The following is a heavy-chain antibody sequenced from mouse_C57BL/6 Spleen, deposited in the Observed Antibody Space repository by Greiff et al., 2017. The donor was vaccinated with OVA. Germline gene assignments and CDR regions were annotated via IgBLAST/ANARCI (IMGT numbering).Heavy chain of an antibody. CDR1: GYAFTNYL. CDR2: INPGSGGT. J-gene: IGHJ4*01. D-gene: IGHD2-3*01. V-gene: IGHV1-54*01. Sequence: QVQLQQSGAELVRPGTSVKVSCKASGYAFTNYLIEWVKQRPGQGLEWIGVINPGSGGTNYNEKFKGKATLTADKSSSTAYMQLSSLTSEDSAVYFCARSGDGFDAMDYWGQGTSVTVSS. CDR3: ARSGDGFDAMDY.